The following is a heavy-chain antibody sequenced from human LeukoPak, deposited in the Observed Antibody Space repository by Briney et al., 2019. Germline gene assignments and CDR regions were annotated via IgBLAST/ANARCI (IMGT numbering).Heavy chain of an antibody. CDR1: GGTFSSYA. CDR2: IIPIFGTA. J-gene: IGHJ4*02. D-gene: IGHD5-18*01. Sequence: SVKVSCKASGGTFSSYAISWVRQAPGQGLEWMGGIIPIFGTANYAQKFQGRVTITTDGSTSTAYMELSSLRSEDTAVYYCARVTRGYSYGGIDYWGQGTLVTVSS. V-gene: IGHV1-69*05. CDR3: ARVTRGYSYGGIDY.